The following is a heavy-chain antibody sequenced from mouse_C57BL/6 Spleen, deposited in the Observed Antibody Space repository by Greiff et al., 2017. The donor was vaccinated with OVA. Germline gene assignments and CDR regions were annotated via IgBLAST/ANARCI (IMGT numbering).Heavy chain of an antibody. V-gene: IGHV3-8*01. CDR3: ARSYSNWYFDV. CDR2: ISYSGST. D-gene: IGHD2-5*01. J-gene: IGHJ1*03. CDR1: GYSITSDY. Sequence: EVQLQQSGPGLAKPSQTLSLTCSVTGYSITSDYWTWIRKFPGNKLEYMGYISYSGSTYYNPSLKSRISITRDTSKNQYYLQLNSVTTEDTATYYCARSYSNWYFDVWGTGTTVTVSS.